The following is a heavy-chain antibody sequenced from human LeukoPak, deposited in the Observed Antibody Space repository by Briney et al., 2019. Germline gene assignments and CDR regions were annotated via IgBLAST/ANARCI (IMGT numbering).Heavy chain of an antibody. CDR2: IYYSGST. CDR3: ARESSSWYSGWFDP. V-gene: IGHV4-59*01. CDR1: GGSISSYY. J-gene: IGHJ5*02. Sequence: SETLPLTCTVSGGSISSYYWSWIRQPPGKGLEWIGYIYYSGSTNYNPSLKSRVTISVDTSKNQFSLKLSSVTAADTAVYYCARESSSWYSGWFDPWGQGTLVTVSS. D-gene: IGHD6-13*01.